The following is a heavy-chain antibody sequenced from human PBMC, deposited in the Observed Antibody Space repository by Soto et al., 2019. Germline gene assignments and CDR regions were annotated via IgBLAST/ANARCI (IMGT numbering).Heavy chain of an antibody. Sequence: GESLKISCKGSGYSFTSYWISWVRQMPGKGLEWMGRIDPSDSYTNYSPSFQGHVTISADKSISTAYLQWSSLKASDTAMYYCARPLSRGGYYYSYGMDVWGQGTTVTVSS. V-gene: IGHV5-10-1*01. CDR2: IDPSDSYT. D-gene: IGHD3-16*01. CDR3: ARPLSRGGYYYSYGMDV. CDR1: GYSFTSYW. J-gene: IGHJ6*02.